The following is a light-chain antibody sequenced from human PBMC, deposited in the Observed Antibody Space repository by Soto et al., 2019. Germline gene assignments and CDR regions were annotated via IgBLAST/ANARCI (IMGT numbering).Light chain of an antibody. V-gene: IGLV2-18*02. CDR3: SSYTSSNTVL. J-gene: IGLJ2*01. CDR1: SSDIGSYDR. Sequence: QSALTQPASVSGSPGQSITIACTGTSSDIGSYDRVSWYQQNPGTAPKLMIYEVTNRPSGVPDRFSGSKSGTTASLTISGLQAEDEAGYYCSSYTSSNTVLFGGGTKVTVL. CDR2: EVT.